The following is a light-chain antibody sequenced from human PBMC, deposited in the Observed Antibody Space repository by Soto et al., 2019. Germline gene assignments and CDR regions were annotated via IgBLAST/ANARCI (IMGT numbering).Light chain of an antibody. CDR1: RSNIGSNT. V-gene: IGLV1-44*01. J-gene: IGLJ1*01. CDR3: AAWDDSLNYV. Sequence: QSALTQPPSASGTPGQRVTISCSGIRSNIGSNTVNWYQQLPGTAPKLLIYSNNQRPSGVPDRFSGSKSGTSASLAISGLQSEDEADYYCAAWDDSLNYVFGTGTKVTVL. CDR2: SNN.